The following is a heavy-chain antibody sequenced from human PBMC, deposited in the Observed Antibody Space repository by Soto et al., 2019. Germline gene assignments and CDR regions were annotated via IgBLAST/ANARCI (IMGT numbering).Heavy chain of an antibody. D-gene: IGHD6-13*01. CDR3: ARLIAAAGTYYGMDV. CDR2: IDPSDSYT. Sequence: PGESLKISCKGSGYSFTSYWISWVRQMPGKGLEWMGRIDPSDSYTNYSPSFQGHVTISADKSISTAYLQWSSLKASDTAMYYCARLIAAAGTYYGMDVWGQGTTVTVSS. V-gene: IGHV5-10-1*01. CDR1: GYSFTSYW. J-gene: IGHJ6*02.